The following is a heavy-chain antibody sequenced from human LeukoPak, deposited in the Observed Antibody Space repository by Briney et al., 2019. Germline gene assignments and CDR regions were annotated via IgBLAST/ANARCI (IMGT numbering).Heavy chain of an antibody. CDR3: ARDHTYSSSWYGLDY. Sequence: GGSLRLSCAASGFTFSSYRMSWVRLAPGKGLEWVANIKQDGSDEHYVDSVKGRFTISRDNGKNSLYLQMNSLRAEDTAVYYCARDHTYSSSWYGLDYWGQGALVTVSS. J-gene: IGHJ4*02. V-gene: IGHV3-7*01. CDR1: GFTFSSYR. D-gene: IGHD6-13*01. CDR2: IKQDGSDE.